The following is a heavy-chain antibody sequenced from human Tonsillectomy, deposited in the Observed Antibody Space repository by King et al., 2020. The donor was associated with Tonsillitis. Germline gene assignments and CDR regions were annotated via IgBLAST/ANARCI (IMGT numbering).Heavy chain of an antibody. J-gene: IGHJ4*02. CDR1: GFTFSTYA. CDR2: ISISGTTT. Sequence: VQLVESGGGLVQPGGSLRLSCAASGFTFSTYAMSWVRQAPGKGLEWVSAISISGTTTYYADHVKGRFTISRDNSKNTVYLQMNSLRAEDTAIYYCETEIRPNDYWGQGTLVTVSS. D-gene: IGHD3-16*01. CDR3: ETEIRPNDY. V-gene: IGHV3-23*04.